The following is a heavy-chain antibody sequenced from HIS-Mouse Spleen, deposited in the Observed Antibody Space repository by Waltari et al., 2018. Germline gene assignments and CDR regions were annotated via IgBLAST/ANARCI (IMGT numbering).Heavy chain of an antibody. D-gene: IGHD5-18*01. CDR2: IHPNRGGR. CDR3: ARPEDTAMVNGMDV. J-gene: IGHJ6*02. V-gene: IGHV1-2*02. Sequence: VQLVQSGAEVKTPGASVKVSCKASGYTFTGYYMHWMRQAPGQGLAWMGWIHPNRGGRNYEAKFQGRVTMTRETSIRTAYRELSRVRSDDTAVYYCARPEDTAMVNGMDVWGQGTTVTVSS. CDR1: GYTFTGYY.